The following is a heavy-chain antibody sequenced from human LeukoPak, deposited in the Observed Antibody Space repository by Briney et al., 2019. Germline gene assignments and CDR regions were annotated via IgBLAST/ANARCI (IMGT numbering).Heavy chain of an antibody. CDR2: ISYEGSNK. J-gene: IGHJ4*02. V-gene: IGHV3-30-3*01. CDR1: GFTFSSYA. D-gene: IGHD6-19*01. CDR3: ARGEQWLIRGSFDY. Sequence: ERSLRLSCTASGFTFSSYAMHWVRQAPGKGLEWVAFISYEGSNKYYADSVKGRFTISRDNSKNTLYLQMNSLRTEDTAVYYCARGEQWLIRGSFDYWGQGTLVTVSS.